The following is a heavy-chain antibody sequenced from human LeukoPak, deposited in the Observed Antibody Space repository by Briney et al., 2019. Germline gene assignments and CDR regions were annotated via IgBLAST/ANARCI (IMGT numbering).Heavy chain of an antibody. CDR2: IYKSGSS. D-gene: IGHD3-9*01. V-gene: IGHV4-59*08. J-gene: IGHJ4*02. Sequence: SETLSLTCAVSGDSIGDYYWSWVRQPPGKGLEWIGYIYKSGSSSYNPSLKSRVTMSVDASKNQFSLRLTSVTAADTVVYYCARQYSDWLLGRDYFDYWGQGTLVTVSS. CDR3: ARQYSDWLLGRDYFDY. CDR1: GDSIGDYY.